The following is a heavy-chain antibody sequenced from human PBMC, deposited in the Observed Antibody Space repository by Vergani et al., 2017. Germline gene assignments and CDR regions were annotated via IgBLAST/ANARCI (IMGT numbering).Heavy chain of an antibody. J-gene: IGHJ4*02. Sequence: QLQLQESGPGLVKPSQTLSLTSTVSGGSISSGSYYWSWIRQPAGKGLEWIGRIYTSGSTNYNPSLKSRVTISVDTSKNQFSLKLSSVTAADTAVYYCAASGLLGGYFDYWGQGTLVTVSS. V-gene: IGHV4-61*02. CDR1: GGSISSGSYY. CDR3: AASGLLGGYFDY. CDR2: IYTSGST. D-gene: IGHD1-26*01.